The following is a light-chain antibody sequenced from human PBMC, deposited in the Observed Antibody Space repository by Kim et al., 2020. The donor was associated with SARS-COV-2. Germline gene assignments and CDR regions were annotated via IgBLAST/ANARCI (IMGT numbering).Light chain of an antibody. V-gene: IGLV3-19*01. J-gene: IGLJ2*01. CDR3: NSRDSSGNHVV. Sequence: SSELTQDPVVSVALGQTVRITCQGDSLRSYYASWYQQKPGQAPVLVIYGKNNRPSGIPDRFSGSSSGNTASLTITGAQAEDEADYCCNSRDSSGNHVVFGGGTQLTVL. CDR1: SLRSYY. CDR2: GKN.